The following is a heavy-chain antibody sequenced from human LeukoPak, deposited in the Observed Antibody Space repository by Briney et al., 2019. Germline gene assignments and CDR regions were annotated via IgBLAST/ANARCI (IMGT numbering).Heavy chain of an antibody. V-gene: IGHV4-31*03. J-gene: IGHJ5*02. CDR2: IYYSGST. CDR3: ARDRHPNSSGYFARYNWFDP. D-gene: IGHD3-22*01. CDR1: GGSISSGGYY. Sequence: SQTLSLTCTVSGGSISSGGYYWGWIRQHPGKGLEWIGYIYYSGSTYYNPSLKSRVTISVDTSKNQFSLKLSSVTAADTAVYYCARDRHPNSSGYFARYNWFDPWGQGTLVTVSS.